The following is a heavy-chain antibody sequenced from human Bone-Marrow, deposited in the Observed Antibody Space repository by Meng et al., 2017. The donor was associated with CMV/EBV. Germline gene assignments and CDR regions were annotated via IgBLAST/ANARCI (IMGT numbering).Heavy chain of an antibody. CDR3: VKDRGGTGDFDF. V-gene: IGHV1-3*01. Sequence: FGYPFPAYAIHWVRQAPGHRFEWMGWINADNGDAQYSQKVQGRVIITRDRSASTSYMALNNLRPDDTAIYYCVKDRGGTGDFDFWGQGTLVTVSS. CDR2: INADNGDA. CDR1: GYPFPAYA. D-gene: IGHD2-8*02. J-gene: IGHJ4*02.